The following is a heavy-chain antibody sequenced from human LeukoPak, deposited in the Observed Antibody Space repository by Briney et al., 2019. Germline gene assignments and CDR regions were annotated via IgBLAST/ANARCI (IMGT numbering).Heavy chain of an antibody. J-gene: IGHJ6*03. Sequence: PGGSLRLSYAASGFTFDDYAMHWVRQAPGKGLEWVSGISWNSGSIGYADSVKGRFTISRDNAKNSLYLQMNSLRAEDTALYYCAKDMGMRLYYYYMDVWGKGTTVTVSS. CDR2: ISWNSGSI. V-gene: IGHV3-9*01. CDR3: AKDMGMRLYYYYMDV. CDR1: GFTFDDYA. D-gene: IGHD7-27*01.